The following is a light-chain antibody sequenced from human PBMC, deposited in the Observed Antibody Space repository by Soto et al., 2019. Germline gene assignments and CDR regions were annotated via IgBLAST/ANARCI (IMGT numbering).Light chain of an antibody. Sequence: DFQMTQSPSSLSASVGDRVTITCRASQGINNHLAWFQQKPGKVPKVLIYASSTLQSGVPSRFSGSGSGTDFTLPISSLQPEDVATYYCQNYNSAPPAGTFGGGTKVEIK. CDR2: ASS. CDR3: QNYNSAPPAGT. V-gene: IGKV1-27*01. CDR1: QGINNH. J-gene: IGKJ4*01.